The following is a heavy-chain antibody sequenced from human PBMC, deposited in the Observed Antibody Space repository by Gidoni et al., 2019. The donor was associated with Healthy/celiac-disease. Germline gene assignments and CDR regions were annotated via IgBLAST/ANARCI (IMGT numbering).Heavy chain of an antibody. CDR3: ARDLNRSTAPHLFDP. CDR1: GGSISSGGYY. CDR2: IYYSGST. D-gene: IGHD1-1*01. J-gene: IGHJ5*02. Sequence: QVQLQESCPGLVKPSQTLSLTCTVSGGSISSGGYYWSWIRQHPGKGLEWIGYIYYSGSTYYNPSLKSQVTISVDTSKNQFSLKLSSVTAADTAVYYCARDLNRSTAPHLFDPWGQGTLVTVSS. V-gene: IGHV4-31*01.